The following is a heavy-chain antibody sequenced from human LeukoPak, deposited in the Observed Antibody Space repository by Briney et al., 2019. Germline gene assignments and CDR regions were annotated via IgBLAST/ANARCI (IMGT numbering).Heavy chain of an antibody. CDR1: GFTFTKYW. J-gene: IGHJ4*02. Sequence: GDSLRLSCAASGFTFTKYWMTWVSQAPGKGLEWVGNIKQDGSDKNYMDSVKGRFTISRDNSKNTLYLQMNSLRAEDTAVYYCAKEGCSSTSCWGDFDYWGQGTLVTVSS. D-gene: IGHD2-2*01. CDR2: IKQDGSDK. CDR3: AKEGCSSTSCWGDFDY. V-gene: IGHV3-7*03.